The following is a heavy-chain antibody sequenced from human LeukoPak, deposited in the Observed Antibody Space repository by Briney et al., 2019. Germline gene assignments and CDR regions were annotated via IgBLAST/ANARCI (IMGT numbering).Heavy chain of an antibody. CDR3: ARAEMATLTFDY. CDR1: GYTFTSYG. V-gene: IGHV1-18*01. Sequence: GASVKVSCKASGYTFTSYGISWVRQAPGQGLEWMGWISAYNGNTNYAQKLQGRVTMTTDTSTSTVYMELSSLRSEDTAVYYCARAEMATLTFDYWGQGTLVTVSS. D-gene: IGHD5-24*01. J-gene: IGHJ4*02. CDR2: ISAYNGNT.